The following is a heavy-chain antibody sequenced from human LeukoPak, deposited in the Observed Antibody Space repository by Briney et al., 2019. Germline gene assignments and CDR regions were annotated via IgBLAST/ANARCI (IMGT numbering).Heavy chain of an antibody. V-gene: IGHV3-7*01. CDR1: GFTFSSYA. CDR2: IKQDGSEK. Sequence: GGSLRLSCAASGFTFSSYAMSWVRQAPGKGLEWVANIKQDGSEKYYVDSVKGRFTISRDNAKNSLYLQMNSLRAEDTAVYYCARVFVDYEFDYWGQGTLVTVSS. CDR3: ARVFVDYEFDY. J-gene: IGHJ4*02. D-gene: IGHD3-22*01.